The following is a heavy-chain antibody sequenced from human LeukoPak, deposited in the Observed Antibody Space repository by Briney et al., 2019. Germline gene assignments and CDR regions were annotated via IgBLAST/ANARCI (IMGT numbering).Heavy chain of an antibody. D-gene: IGHD3-22*01. CDR2: IYYSGST. CDR1: GGSISSSSYY. V-gene: IGHV4-39*07. Sequence: SGTLSLTCTVSGGSISSSSYYWGWIRQPPGKGLEWIGSIYYSGSTYYNPSLKSRVTISVDTSKNQFSLKLSSVTAADTAVYYCARETAYYYDSSGYYWGGVDYWGQGTLVTVSS. J-gene: IGHJ4*02. CDR3: ARETAYYYDSSGYYWGGVDY.